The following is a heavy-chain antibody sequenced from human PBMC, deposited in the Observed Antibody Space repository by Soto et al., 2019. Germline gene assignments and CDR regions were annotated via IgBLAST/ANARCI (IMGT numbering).Heavy chain of an antibody. Sequence: SETLSLTCTVFGGSISSSTYYWAWIRQPPGKGLEWIGEINHSGSTNYNPSLKSRVTISVDTSKNQFSLKLSSVTAADTAVYYCARGCYGATVGYWGQGTLVTVSS. CDR3: ARGCYGATVGY. CDR1: GGSISSSTYY. D-gene: IGHD4-17*01. V-gene: IGHV4-39*07. CDR2: INHSGST. J-gene: IGHJ4*02.